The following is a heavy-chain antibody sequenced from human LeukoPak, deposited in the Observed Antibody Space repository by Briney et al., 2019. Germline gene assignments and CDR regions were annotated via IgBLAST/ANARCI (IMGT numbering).Heavy chain of an antibody. CDR1: DGSFTDYH. CDR2: INHSGST. CDR3: ARATEGYSSSVVYMDV. D-gene: IGHD6-6*01. V-gene: IGHV4-34*01. J-gene: IGHJ6*03. Sequence: AETLSLTCAVYDGSFTDYHWTWIRQPPGKGLEWIGEINHSGSTRYSPSLKSRVTISVDTPKNQFSLKLSSVTAADTAVYYCARATEGYSSSVVYMDVWGKGTTVTVSS.